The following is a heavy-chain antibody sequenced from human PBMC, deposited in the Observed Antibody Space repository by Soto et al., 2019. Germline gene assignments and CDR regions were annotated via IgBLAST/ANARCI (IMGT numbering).Heavy chain of an antibody. CDR1: GFTFSTYW. CDR3: AAYNTSRHDDLDI. CDR2: INQDATKK. D-gene: IGHD6-6*01. Sequence: GGSLRLSCSLSGFTFSTYWMTWVLQAPGKGLEWLANINQDATKKYYMDSVKGRFTILGDSAKNSLFLIMDSLRAEDTAVYYCAAYNTSRHDDLDIWGRGTMVPVS. J-gene: IGHJ3*02. V-gene: IGHV3-7*01.